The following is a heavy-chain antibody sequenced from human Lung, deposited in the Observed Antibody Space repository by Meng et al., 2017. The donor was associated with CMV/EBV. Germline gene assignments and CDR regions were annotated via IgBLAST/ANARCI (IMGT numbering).Heavy chain of an antibody. D-gene: IGHD6-19*01. V-gene: IGHV4-4*03. J-gene: IGHJ4*02. CDR2: IYHGGST. Sequence: SRTRWVEPPGTLSLTCAGSAGSASSINWWSWVRQPPGKGLEWIGEIYHGGSTNYNPSLKSRVTISVDKSKNQFSLKLSSVTAADTAVYYCASFPPPGKQWLVTDYWGQGTLVTVSS. CDR3: ASFPPPGKQWLVTDY. CDR1: AGSASSINW.